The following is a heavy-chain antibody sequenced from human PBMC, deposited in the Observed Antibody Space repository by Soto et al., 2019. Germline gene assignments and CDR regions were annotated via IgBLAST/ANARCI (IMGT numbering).Heavy chain of an antibody. CDR1: GYTFTSYA. D-gene: IGHD2-8*01. Sequence: ASVKVSCKASGYTFTSYAMHWVRQAPGQRLEWMGWINAGNGNTKYSQKFQGRVTITRDTSASTAYMELSSLRSEDTAVYYCARDTYIVPRWGYFDCWGQGTLVTVSS. V-gene: IGHV1-3*01. CDR3: ARDTYIVPRWGYFDC. J-gene: IGHJ4*02. CDR2: INAGNGNT.